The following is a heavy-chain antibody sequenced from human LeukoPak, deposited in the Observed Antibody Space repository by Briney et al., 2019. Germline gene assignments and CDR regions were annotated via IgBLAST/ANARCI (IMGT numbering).Heavy chain of an antibody. CDR2: IKQDGSEK. V-gene: IGHV3-7*01. CDR3: ARDRRAYDAFDV. CDR1: GFTFSRYA. J-gene: IGHJ3*01. Sequence: GSLRLSCAASGFTFSRYAMHWVRQAPGKGLEWVANIKQDGSEKYYVDSVKGRFTISRDNTKNSLYLEMTDLRADDTAVFYCARDRRAYDAFDVWGQGTMVAVSS. D-gene: IGHD6-6*01.